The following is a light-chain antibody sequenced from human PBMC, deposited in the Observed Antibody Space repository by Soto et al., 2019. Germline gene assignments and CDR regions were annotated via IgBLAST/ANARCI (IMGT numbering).Light chain of an antibody. V-gene: IGKV3-15*01. Sequence: EIVMTQSPATLSVSPGERATLSCRASQSVSSNLARYQQKPGQAPRLLIYGASTRATGIPARFSGSGSGTEFTLTISSLQSEDFAVYYCQQYNNWPPCTFGQGAKREIK. J-gene: IGKJ2*02. CDR2: GAS. CDR1: QSVSSN. CDR3: QQYNNWPPCT.